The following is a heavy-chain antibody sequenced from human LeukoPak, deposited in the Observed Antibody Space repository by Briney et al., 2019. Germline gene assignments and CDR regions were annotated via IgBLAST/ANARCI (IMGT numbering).Heavy chain of an antibody. D-gene: IGHD5-12*01. CDR1: GGSFSGYY. Sequence: SETLSLTCAVYGGSFSGYYWSWIRQPPGRGLEWIGEINHSGSTNYNPSLKSRVTISVDTSKNQFSLKLSSVTAADTAVYYCARLRVSVTTTSDFDYWGQGTLVTVSS. CDR2: INHSGST. V-gene: IGHV4-34*01. J-gene: IGHJ4*02. CDR3: ARLRVSVTTTSDFDY.